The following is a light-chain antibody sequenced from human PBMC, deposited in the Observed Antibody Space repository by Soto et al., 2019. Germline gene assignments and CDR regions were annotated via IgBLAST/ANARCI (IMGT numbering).Light chain of an antibody. J-gene: IGLJ1*01. CDR1: SSNIGAGYD. CDR2: DNN. V-gene: IGLV1-40*01. CDR3: QSYESSLSASYV. Sequence: QSALTQPPSVSGAPGQRVTISCTGSSSNIGAGYDVHWYQQLPGTAPKLLIYDNNNRPSGVPGRFSGSKSGTSASLAITGLQAEDEAAYYCQSYESSLSASYVFGTGTKVTVL.